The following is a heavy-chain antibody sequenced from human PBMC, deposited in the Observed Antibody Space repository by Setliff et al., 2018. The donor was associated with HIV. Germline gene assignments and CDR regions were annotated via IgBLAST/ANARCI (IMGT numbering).Heavy chain of an antibody. V-gene: IGHV3-66*02. D-gene: IGHD6-19*01. CDR1: GFTVSSNY. J-gene: IGHJ2*01. CDR2: IYRGGYT. Sequence: PGGSLRLSCAASGFTVSSNYMSWVRQAPGKGLEWVSVIYRGGYTDSADSVKGRFTISRDNSKSTLYLHMNSLRPEDTAVYYCARGQQWMAEGYLDLWGRGTLVTVSS. CDR3: ARGQQWMAEGYLDL.